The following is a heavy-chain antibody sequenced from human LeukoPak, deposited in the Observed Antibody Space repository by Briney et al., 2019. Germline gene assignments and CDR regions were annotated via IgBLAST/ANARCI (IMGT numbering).Heavy chain of an antibody. CDR3: AREGPTDAFDI. V-gene: IGHV3-53*01. CDR1: GFTVSSNY. J-gene: IGHJ3*02. Sequence: PGGSLRLSCAASGFTVSSNYMSWVRQAPGKGLEWVSVIYSGGSTYYADSVKGRFTISRDNAKNSLYLQMNSLRAEDTALYYCAREGPTDAFDIWGQGTMVTVSS. CDR2: IYSGGST.